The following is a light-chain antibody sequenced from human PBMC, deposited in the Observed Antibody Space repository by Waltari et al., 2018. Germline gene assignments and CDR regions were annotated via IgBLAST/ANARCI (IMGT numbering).Light chain of an antibody. V-gene: IGKV1-39*01. Sequence: DIQMTQSPSSLSASVGDRVAITCRASQSISTYLNWYQQRPGKAPKLLIYSASSLQSGVPSRFSGSGSGTDFTLTISSLQLEDFATYYCQQSYNAPYTFGQGTNVEIK. CDR1: QSISTY. CDR3: QQSYNAPYT. J-gene: IGKJ2*01. CDR2: SAS.